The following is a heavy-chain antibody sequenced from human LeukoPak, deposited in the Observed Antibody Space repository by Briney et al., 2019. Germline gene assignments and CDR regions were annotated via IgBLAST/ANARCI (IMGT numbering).Heavy chain of an antibody. CDR1: GGSISSGGYS. CDR2: INHSGST. D-gene: IGHD2-2*01. CDR3: ARARSGYCSSTSCYLFDY. V-gene: IGHV4-34*01. Sequence: PSETLSLTCAVSGGSISSGGYSWSWLRQPPRKGLEWIGEINHSGSTNYNPSLKSRVTISVDTSKNQFSLKLSSVTAADTAVYYCARARSGYCSSTSCYLFDYRGQGTLVTVSS. J-gene: IGHJ4*02.